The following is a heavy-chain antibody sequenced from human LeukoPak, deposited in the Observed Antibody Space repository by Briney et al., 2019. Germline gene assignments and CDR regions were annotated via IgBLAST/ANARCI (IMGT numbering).Heavy chain of an antibody. CDR3: ARYRRGNWFDP. CDR2: IKQDGSEK. J-gene: IGHJ5*02. Sequence: GGSLRLSCAASGFTFSSYWMSWVRQAPGKGLEWVANIKQDGSEKYYADSVKGRFTISRDNAKNSLYLQMNSLRAEDTAVYYCARYRRGNWFDPWGQGTLVTVSS. CDR1: GFTFSSYW. V-gene: IGHV3-7*01. D-gene: IGHD3-10*01.